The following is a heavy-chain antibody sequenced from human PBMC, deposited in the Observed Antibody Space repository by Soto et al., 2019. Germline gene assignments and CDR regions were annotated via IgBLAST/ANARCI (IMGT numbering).Heavy chain of an antibody. D-gene: IGHD6-6*01. CDR3: ARDPTSSSYDYYYGMDV. J-gene: IGHJ6*02. Sequence: ASVKVSCKASGYTFTSYYMHWVRQAPGQGLEWMGIINPSGGSTSYAQKFQGRVTMTRDTSTSTVYMELSSLRSEDTAVYYCARDPTSSSYDYYYGMDVWGQGTTVTVSS. CDR1: GYTFTSYY. CDR2: INPSGGST. V-gene: IGHV1-46*01.